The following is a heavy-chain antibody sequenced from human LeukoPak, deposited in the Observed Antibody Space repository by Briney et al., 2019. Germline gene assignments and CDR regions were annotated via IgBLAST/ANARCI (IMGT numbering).Heavy chain of an antibody. D-gene: IGHD6-6*01. CDR3: ARSDSSSVRAFDV. Sequence: GESLKISCKGSGYSFTNYWIGWVRQLPGKGLEWMGIIYPGDSDPRYRPSFQGQVTISADKAIRTAYLQWSSLKASDTAMYYCARSDSSSVRAFDVWGQGTMVIVSS. CDR2: IYPGDSDP. V-gene: IGHV5-51*01. CDR1: GYSFTNYW. J-gene: IGHJ3*01.